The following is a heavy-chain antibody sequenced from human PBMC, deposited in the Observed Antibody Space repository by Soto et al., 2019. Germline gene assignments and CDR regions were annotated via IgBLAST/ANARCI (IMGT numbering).Heavy chain of an antibody. CDR3: ARGSALLFYYFDC. V-gene: IGHV4-30-4*01. J-gene: IGHJ4*02. Sequence: SETLSLTCNVSGGSITRGDYYWSWLRQPPGKGLEWIGYIYYRAMPYYNPSLKSRVTISVDTSKNQFSLSMTSVTAADTAVYYCARGSALLFYYFDCWGQGTPVTSPQ. D-gene: IGHD6-13*01. CDR1: GGSITRGDYY. CDR2: IYYRAMP.